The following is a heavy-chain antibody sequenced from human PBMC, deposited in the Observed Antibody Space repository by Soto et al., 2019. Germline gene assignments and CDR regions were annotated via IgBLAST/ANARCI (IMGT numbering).Heavy chain of an antibody. CDR3: ARDVAMPTGFGLGY. V-gene: IGHV3-30*03. Sequence: QVQVVESGGNIVQPGTSLRLSCAASGFAFTNYGIHWVRQAPGKGLEWVAHISNDGSKKFYADSVKGRFNISRDNSENTVYLQMTSLRPDDTSVFYCARDVAMPTGFGLGYCGQGTLVTVSS. D-gene: IGHD3-16*01. J-gene: IGHJ4*02. CDR2: ISNDGSKK. CDR1: GFAFTNYG.